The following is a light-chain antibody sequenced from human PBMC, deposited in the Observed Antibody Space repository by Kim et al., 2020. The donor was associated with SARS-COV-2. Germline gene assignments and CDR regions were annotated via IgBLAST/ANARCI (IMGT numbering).Light chain of an antibody. CDR1: SGSIASNY. J-gene: IGLJ2*01. CDR2: EDN. CDR3: QSYDSSNQGV. V-gene: IGLV6-57*03. Sequence: NTVTISCTRSSGSIASNYVQWYQQRPGSAPTTVIYEDNQRPSGVPDRFSGSIDSSSNSASLTISGLKTEDEADYYCQSYDSSNQGVFGGGTQLTVL.